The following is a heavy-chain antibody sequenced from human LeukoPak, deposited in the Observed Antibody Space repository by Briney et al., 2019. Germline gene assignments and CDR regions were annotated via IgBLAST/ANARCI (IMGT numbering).Heavy chain of an antibody. CDR2: ISAYNGDT. J-gene: IGHJ6*02. CDR3: ATLGDVLRLFPLISLDGMDV. D-gene: IGHD3-3*01. Sequence: ASVKVSCKTSGYRFITFGINWVRQAPGQGLEWMGWISAYNGDTNYAQRFQGRITMTTDTSTTTAYMELRSLRSDDTAVYYCATLGDVLRLFPLISLDGMDVWGQGTTVTVSS. CDR1: GYRFITFG. V-gene: IGHV1-18*01.